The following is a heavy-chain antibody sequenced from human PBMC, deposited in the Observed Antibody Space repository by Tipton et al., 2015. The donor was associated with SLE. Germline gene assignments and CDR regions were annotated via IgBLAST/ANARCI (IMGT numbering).Heavy chain of an antibody. CDR1: GYTFSNYG. V-gene: IGHV1-18*01. Sequence: QVQLVQSGGEVKKPGASVKVSCKASGYTFSNYGISWVRQAPEQGLEWMGWISPYNGNTNYAQKLQGRVALTTDTSTSTAYMELMSLRSDDTAVYYCARGDYYDGSGHYPGDYWGQGTLVTVSS. CDR2: ISPYNGNT. J-gene: IGHJ4*02. CDR3: ARGDYYDGSGHYPGDY. D-gene: IGHD3-22*01.